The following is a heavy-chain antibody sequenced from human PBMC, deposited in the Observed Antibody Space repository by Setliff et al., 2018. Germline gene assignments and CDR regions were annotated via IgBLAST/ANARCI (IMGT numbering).Heavy chain of an antibody. D-gene: IGHD3-10*01. J-gene: IGHJ4*02. V-gene: IGHV3-15*01. CDR3: ATDVVRGAKPVGPDY. CDR1: GFAFNNAW. Sequence: PGGSLRLSCAASGFAFNNAWVNWVRQAPGKGLEWVGRIKGKANGGITDYGAAARGTFTISSDDAESAVFLQMDSLKTEDTAVYYCATDVVRGAKPVGPDYWGQGNLVTVSS. CDR2: IKGKANGGIT.